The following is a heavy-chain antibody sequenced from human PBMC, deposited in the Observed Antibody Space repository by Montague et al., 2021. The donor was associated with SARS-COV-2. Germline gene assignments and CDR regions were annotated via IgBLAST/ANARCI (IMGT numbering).Heavy chain of an antibody. CDR1: GGSFSAYY. Sequence: SETLSLTCAVYGGSFSAYYWSWIRQPPGKGLEWIGEINHSGSTNYNPSLKSRVTISVDTSKNQFSLRLSSVIASDTAVYYCAVELNYFFDYWGQGFLVSVSS. J-gene: IGHJ4*02. CDR2: INHSGST. D-gene: IGHD1-7*01. V-gene: IGHV4-34*01. CDR3: AVELNYFFDY.